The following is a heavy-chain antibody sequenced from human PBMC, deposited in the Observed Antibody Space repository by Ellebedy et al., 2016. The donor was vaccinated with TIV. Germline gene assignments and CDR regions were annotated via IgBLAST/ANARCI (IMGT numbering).Heavy chain of an antibody. D-gene: IGHD3-10*01. CDR3: ARDRGYGSGDSYHLTYYYYGMDV. Sequence: GESLKISCAASGFTFSSYSMNWVRQAPGKGLEWVSSISSSSSYIYYADSVKGRFTISRDNAKNTLYLQMNSLRAEDTAVYYCARDRGYGSGDSYHLTYYYYGMDVWGQGTTVTVSS. J-gene: IGHJ6*02. V-gene: IGHV3-21*01. CDR1: GFTFSSYS. CDR2: ISSSSSYI.